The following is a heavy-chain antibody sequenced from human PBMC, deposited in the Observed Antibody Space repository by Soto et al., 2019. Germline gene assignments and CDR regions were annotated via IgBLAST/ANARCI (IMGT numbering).Heavy chain of an antibody. D-gene: IGHD2-2*01. J-gene: IGHJ6*02. CDR2: ISSSSSTI. V-gene: IGHV3-48*02. CDR3: ARDGPAPIVVVPVPTSMDV. CDR1: GFTFSSYS. Sequence: RLSCAASGFTFSSYSMNWVRQAPGKGLEWVSYISSSSSTIYYADSVKGRFTISRDNAKNSLYLQMNSLRDEDTAVYYCARDGPAPIVVVPVPTSMDVWGQGTTVTVSS.